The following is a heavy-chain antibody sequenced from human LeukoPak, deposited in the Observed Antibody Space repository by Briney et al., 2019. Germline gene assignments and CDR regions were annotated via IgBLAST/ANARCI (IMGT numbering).Heavy chain of an antibody. CDR2: ISAYNSNT. CDR1: GHTFTSYG. J-gene: IGHJ6*03. V-gene: IGHV1-18*01. Sequence: ASVKVSCKASGHTFTSYGISWVRQAPGQGLEWMGWISAYNSNTNYAQKLQGRVTMTTDTSTSTAYMELRSLRSDDTAVYYCARDRRPLGWFGVYYYCMDVWGKGTTVTISS. D-gene: IGHD3-10*01. CDR3: ARDRRPLGWFGVYYYCMDV.